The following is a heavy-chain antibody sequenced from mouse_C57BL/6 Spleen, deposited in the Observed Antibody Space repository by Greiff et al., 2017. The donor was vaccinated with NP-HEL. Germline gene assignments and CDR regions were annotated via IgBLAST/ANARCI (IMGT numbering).Heavy chain of an antibody. CDR1: GYTFTSYW. V-gene: IGHV1-74*01. Sequence: VQLQQPGAELVKPGASVKVSCKASGYTFTSYWMHWVKQRPGQGLEWIGRIHPSDSDTNYNQKFKGKATLTVDNSSSTAYMQLSSLTSEDSAVYYCAIWGYDYDVWFAYWGQGTLVTVSA. CDR2: IHPSDSDT. D-gene: IGHD2-4*01. J-gene: IGHJ3*01. CDR3: AIWGYDYDVWFAY.